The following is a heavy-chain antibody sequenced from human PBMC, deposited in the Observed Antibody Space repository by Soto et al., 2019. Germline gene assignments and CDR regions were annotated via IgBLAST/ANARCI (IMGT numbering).Heavy chain of an antibody. D-gene: IGHD5-18*01. CDR1: GYTFTSYE. Sequence: ASVKVSCKASGYTFTSYEINWVRQATGQGLEWMGWMNPNSGNTGYAQKFQGRVTMTRNTSISTAYMELSSLRSEDTAVYYCARGAVDTAIDWFDPWGQGTLVTVSS. V-gene: IGHV1-8*01. J-gene: IGHJ5*02. CDR2: MNPNSGNT. CDR3: ARGAVDTAIDWFDP.